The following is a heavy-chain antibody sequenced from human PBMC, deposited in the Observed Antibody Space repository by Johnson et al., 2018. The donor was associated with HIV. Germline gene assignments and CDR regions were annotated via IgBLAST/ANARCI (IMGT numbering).Heavy chain of an antibody. CDR3: ARAYYDSRGYYPHAFHV. D-gene: IGHD3-22*01. CDR2: IYVGGNT. Sequence: VHLVESGGGLIQPGGSLRVSCAASGFSVSGNYMSWVRQAPGKGLEWVSSIYVGGNTYSADSVKGRFTISRDNSENTLYLQMNRLRAEDTAVYYCARAYYDSRGYYPHAFHVWGQGTVVTVSS. V-gene: IGHV3-53*01. J-gene: IGHJ3*01. CDR1: GFSVSGNY.